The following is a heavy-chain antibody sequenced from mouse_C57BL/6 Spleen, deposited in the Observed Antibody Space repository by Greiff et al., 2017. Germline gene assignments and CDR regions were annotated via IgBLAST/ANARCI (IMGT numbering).Heavy chain of an antibody. J-gene: IGHJ4*01. Sequence: VKLQQPGAELVRPGSSVKLSCKASGYTFTSYWMHWVKQRPIQGLEWIGNIDPSDSETHYNQKFKDKATLTVDKSSSTAYMQLSSLTSEDSAVYYCARSYYYGSSLYYYAMDYWGQGTSVTVSS. CDR2: IDPSDSET. D-gene: IGHD1-1*01. CDR3: ARSYYYGSSLYYYAMDY. CDR1: GYTFTSYW. V-gene: IGHV1-52*01.